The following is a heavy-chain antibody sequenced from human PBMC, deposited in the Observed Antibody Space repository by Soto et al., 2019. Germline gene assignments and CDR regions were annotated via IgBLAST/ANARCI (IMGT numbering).Heavy chain of an antibody. J-gene: IGHJ6*03. D-gene: IGHD5-12*01. CDR2: ISSSSSTI. V-gene: IGHV3-48*01. Sequence: GGSLRLSCAASGFTFSSYSMNWVRQAPGKGLEWVSYISSSSSTIYYADSVKGRFTISRDNAKNSLYLQMNSLRAEDTAVYYCARHSGYYSAPLYYYYYYMDVWGKGTTVTVSS. CDR3: ARHSGYYSAPLYYYYYYMDV. CDR1: GFTFSSYS.